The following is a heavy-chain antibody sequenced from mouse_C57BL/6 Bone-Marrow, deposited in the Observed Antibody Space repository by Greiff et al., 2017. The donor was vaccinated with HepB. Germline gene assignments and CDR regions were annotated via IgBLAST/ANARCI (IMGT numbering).Heavy chain of an antibody. Sequence: EVKLLESGPGLVKPSQSLSLTCSVTGYSITSGYYWNWIRQFPGNKLEWMGYISYDGSNNYNPSLKNRISITRDTSKNQFFLKLNSVTTEDTATYYCARVFWGNPWYFDVWGTGTTVTVSS. CDR1: GYSITSGYY. CDR2: ISYDGSN. V-gene: IGHV3-6*01. J-gene: IGHJ1*03. CDR3: ARVFWGNPWYFDV. D-gene: IGHD2-1*01.